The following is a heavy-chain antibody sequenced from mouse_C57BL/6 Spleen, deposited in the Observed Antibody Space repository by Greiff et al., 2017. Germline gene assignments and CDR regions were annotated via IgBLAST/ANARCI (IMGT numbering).Heavy chain of an antibody. J-gene: IGHJ4*01. CDR3: ADDYYYVSSYVKYYAIDY. Sequence: EVMLVESGGGLVKPGGSLKLSCAASGFTFSDYGMHWVRQAPEKGLEWVAYISSGSSTIYYADKVKGRFTISRDNDKNPLFLQMTSLRSEDTAMYYWADDYYYVSSYVKYYAIDYWGQGTAVTVSS. V-gene: IGHV5-17*01. D-gene: IGHD1-1*01. CDR1: GFTFSDYG. CDR2: ISSGSSTI.